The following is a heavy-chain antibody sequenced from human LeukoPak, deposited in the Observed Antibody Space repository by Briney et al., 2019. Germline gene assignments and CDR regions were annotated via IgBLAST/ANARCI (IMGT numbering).Heavy chain of an antibody. CDR3: AREGVTVVTRYLDY. Sequence: GGSLRLSCAASGFTFSSYEMNWVRQAPGKGLEWVSYISSSGSTRYYADSVKGRFTISRDNAKNSVYLQMNSLRAEDTAVYYCAREGVTVVTRYLDYWGQGTLVTVSS. CDR2: ISSSGSTR. D-gene: IGHD4-23*01. CDR1: GFTFSSYE. J-gene: IGHJ4*02. V-gene: IGHV3-48*03.